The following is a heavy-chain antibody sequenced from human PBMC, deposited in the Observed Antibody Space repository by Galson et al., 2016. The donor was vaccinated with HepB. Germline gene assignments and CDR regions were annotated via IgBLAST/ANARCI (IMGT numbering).Heavy chain of an antibody. CDR3: TRVGRNPRRPSMMHEIFDY. CDR1: GFTFGDFA. Sequence: SLRLSCAGSGFTFGDFAVTWSRQAPGKGLEWVGLITSKAYGGTAEYAASVKGRFSISRDDSKSIAYLQLNSLKTGDTATYYFTRVGRNPRRPSMMHEIFDYWGQGILVNVSA. V-gene: IGHV3-49*03. J-gene: IGHJ4*02. CDR2: ITSKAYGGTA. D-gene: IGHD3-16*01.